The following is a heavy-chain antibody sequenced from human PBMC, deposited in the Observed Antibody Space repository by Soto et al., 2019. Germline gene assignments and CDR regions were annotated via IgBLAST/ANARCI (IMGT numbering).Heavy chain of an antibody. V-gene: IGHV4-59*01. CDR3: ARGYSYGDGDYYYYYGMDV. CDR1: GGSISSYY. Sequence: QVQLQESGPGLVKPSETLSLTCTVSGGSISSYYWSWIRQPPGKGLEWIGYIYYSGSTNYNPSLTGRVPISVDTSKNQFSRKLSSVTAADTAVYYCARGYSYGDGDYYYYYGMDVWGQGTTVTVSS. J-gene: IGHJ6*02. D-gene: IGHD5-18*01. CDR2: IYYSGST.